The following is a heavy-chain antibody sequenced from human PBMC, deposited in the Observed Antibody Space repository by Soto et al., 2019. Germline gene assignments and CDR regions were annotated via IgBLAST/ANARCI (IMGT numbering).Heavy chain of an antibody. CDR1: GYTFTGYY. Sequence: ASVKVSCKASGYTFTGYYMHWVRQAPGQGLEWMGWINPNSGGTNYAQKFQGWVTMTRDTSTSTAYMELSRHRSDDTAVYYCARELVPAAIAHDAFDIWGQGTMVTVSS. J-gene: IGHJ3*02. D-gene: IGHD2-2*01. V-gene: IGHV1-2*04. CDR3: ARELVPAAIAHDAFDI. CDR2: INPNSGGT.